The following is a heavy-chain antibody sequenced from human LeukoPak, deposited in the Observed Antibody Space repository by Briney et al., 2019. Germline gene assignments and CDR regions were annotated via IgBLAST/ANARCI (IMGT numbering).Heavy chain of an antibody. Sequence: ASVKVSCKASGYTFTSYDINWVRQATGQGLEWMGWMNPNSGNTGYAQKFQGRVTMTRNTSISTAYMELSSLRSEDTAVYYRARGYVGATEHWFDPWGQGTLVTVSS. CDR2: MNPNSGNT. V-gene: IGHV1-8*01. J-gene: IGHJ5*02. CDR3: ARGYVGATEHWFDP. D-gene: IGHD1-26*01. CDR1: GYTFTSYD.